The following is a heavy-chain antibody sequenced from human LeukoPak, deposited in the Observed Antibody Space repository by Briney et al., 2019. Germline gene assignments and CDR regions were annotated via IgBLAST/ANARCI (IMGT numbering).Heavy chain of an antibody. CDR2: IIPIFGTA. J-gene: IGHJ4*02. D-gene: IGHD6-19*01. CDR3: ARTGIAVQGFDY. V-gene: IGHV1-69*05. Sequence: SVKVSCKASGGTFSSYAISWVRQAPGQGLEWMGGIIPIFGTANYAQKFQGRVTITTDESTSTAYMELSSLRSEDTAVYYCARTGIAVQGFDYWGQGTLVTVSS. CDR1: GGTFSSYA.